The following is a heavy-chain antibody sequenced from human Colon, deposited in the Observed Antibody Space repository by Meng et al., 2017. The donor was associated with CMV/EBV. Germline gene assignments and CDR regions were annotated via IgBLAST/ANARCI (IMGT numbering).Heavy chain of an antibody. V-gene: IGHV3-21*01. CDR2: ISSSSSYI. CDR1: GFTFSSYS. CDR3: ARESDYCTNGVCYRFDY. Sequence: GESLKISCAASGFTFSSYSMNWVRQAPGKGLEWVSSISSSSSYIYYADSVKGRFTISRDNAKNSLYLQMNSLRAEDTAVYYCARESDYCTNGVCYRFDYWGQGTLVTVSS. D-gene: IGHD2-8*01. J-gene: IGHJ4*02.